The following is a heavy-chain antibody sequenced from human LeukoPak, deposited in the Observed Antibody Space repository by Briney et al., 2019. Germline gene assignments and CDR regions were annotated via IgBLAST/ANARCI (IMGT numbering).Heavy chain of an antibody. Sequence: PWEPLSLPCGVYCGFFSGYYWSWTREPPGKGLEWIGKIKHSGSTNYNPSLKSRVTISVDTSKNQFSLKLSSVTAADTAVYYCARGVPGYCSSTSCYPFDYWGQGTLVTVSS. J-gene: IGHJ4*02. CDR1: CGFFSGYY. CDR3: ARGVPGYCSSTSCYPFDY. CDR2: IKHSGST. D-gene: IGHD2-2*01. V-gene: IGHV4-34*01.